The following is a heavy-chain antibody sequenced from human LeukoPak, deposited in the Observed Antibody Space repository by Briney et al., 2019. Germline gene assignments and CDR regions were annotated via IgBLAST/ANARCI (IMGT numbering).Heavy chain of an antibody. CDR2: IKQDGSEK. V-gene: IGHV3-7*01. J-gene: IGHJ6*03. Sequence: GGSLRPSGAAPGFTFSSYGRSWVRQAQGRGLGWGANIKQDGSEKYYVDSVKGRFTISRDNAKDSLYLQMNSLRAEDTAVYYCARDQRGYRRYYYYMDVWGKGTTVTVSS. CDR3: ARDQRGYRRYYYYMDV. D-gene: IGHD3-10*01. CDR1: GFTFSSYG.